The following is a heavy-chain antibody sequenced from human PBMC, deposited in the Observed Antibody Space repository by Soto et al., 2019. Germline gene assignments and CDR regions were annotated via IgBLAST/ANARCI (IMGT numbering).Heavy chain of an antibody. V-gene: IGHV4-34*01. CDR1: GGSFSGYY. CDR2: INHSGST. D-gene: IGHD3-3*01. Sequence: QVQLQQWGAGLLKPSETLSLTCAVYGGSFSGYYWSWIRQPPGKGLEWIGEINHSGSTNYNPSLKSRVTISVDTSKNQCSLKLSSVTAADTAVYYCASLSLDYDFWSGYDNYYYYGMDVWGQGTTVTVSS. CDR3: ASLSLDYDFWSGYDNYYYYGMDV. J-gene: IGHJ6*02.